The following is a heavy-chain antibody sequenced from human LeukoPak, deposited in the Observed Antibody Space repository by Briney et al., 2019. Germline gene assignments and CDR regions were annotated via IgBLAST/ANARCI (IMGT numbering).Heavy chain of an antibody. J-gene: IGHJ4*02. D-gene: IGHD6-13*01. CDR1: GLILSNYN. Sequence: PGGSLRLSCTASGLILSNYNMHWFRQAPGKGPEWVAFIKFDGSETKYIDSVKGRFSISRDNSKNTLSLQMDSLRADDTAVYFCARDSIRQQLYYFDYWGRGTLVTVSS. V-gene: IGHV3-30*02. CDR2: IKFDGSET. CDR3: ARDSIRQQLYYFDY.